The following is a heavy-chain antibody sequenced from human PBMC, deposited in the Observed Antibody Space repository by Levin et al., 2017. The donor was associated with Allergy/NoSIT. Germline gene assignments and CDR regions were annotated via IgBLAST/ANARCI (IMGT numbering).Heavy chain of an antibody. CDR2: INHSGST. Sequence: GSLRLSCAVYGGSFSGYYWSWIRQPPGKGLEWIGEINHSGSTNYNPSLKSRVTISVDTSKNQFSLKLSSVTAADTAVYYCATWHDGESDNWFDPWGQGTLVTVSS. CDR3: ATWHDGESDNWFDP. CDR1: GGSFSGYY. V-gene: IGHV4-34*01. J-gene: IGHJ5*02.